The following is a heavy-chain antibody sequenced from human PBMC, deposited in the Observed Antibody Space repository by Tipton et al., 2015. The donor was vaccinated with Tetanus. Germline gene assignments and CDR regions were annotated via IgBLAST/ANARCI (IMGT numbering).Heavy chain of an antibody. J-gene: IGHJ6*02. CDR2: VYYSGDT. Sequence: TLSLTCSVSGGSISGSSYYWSWIRQPPGKALEWIGYVYYSGDTYYNPSFKGRVSISVDTSKNQFSLKMTSVTAADTAVYFCEGDDYYETSLRDYYGEEVWGQGTTVTVSS. CDR1: GGSISGSSYY. CDR3: EGDDYYETSLRDYYGEEV. D-gene: IGHD3-16*01. V-gene: IGHV4-31*03.